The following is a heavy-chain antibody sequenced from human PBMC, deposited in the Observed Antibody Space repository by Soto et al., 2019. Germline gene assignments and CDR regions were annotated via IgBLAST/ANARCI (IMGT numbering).Heavy chain of an antibody. CDR1: GGSISSGEYY. J-gene: IGHJ4*02. V-gene: IGHV4-30-4*01. CDR2: IYYSGST. D-gene: IGHD3-3*01. CDR3: ARVGLRFLE. Sequence: SETLSLTCTVSGGSISSGEYYWSWIRQPPGKGLEWIGYIYYSGSTYYNPSLKSRVTISVDTSKNQFALKLSSVTAADTAVYYCARVGLRFLEWGQGTLVTVSS.